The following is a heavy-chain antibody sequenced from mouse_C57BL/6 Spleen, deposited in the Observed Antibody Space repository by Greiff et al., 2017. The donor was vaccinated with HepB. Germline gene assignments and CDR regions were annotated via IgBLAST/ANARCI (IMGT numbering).Heavy chain of an antibody. J-gene: IGHJ4*01. Sequence: VQLQQPGAELVRPGTSVKLSCKASGYTFTSYWMHWVKQRPGQGLEWIGVIDPSDSYTNYNQKFKGKATLTVDTSSSTAYMQLSSLTSEDSAVYYCARERGSSYDAMDYWGQGTSVTVSS. D-gene: IGHD1-1*01. CDR2: IDPSDSYT. V-gene: IGHV1-59*01. CDR3: ARERGSSYDAMDY. CDR1: GYTFTSYW.